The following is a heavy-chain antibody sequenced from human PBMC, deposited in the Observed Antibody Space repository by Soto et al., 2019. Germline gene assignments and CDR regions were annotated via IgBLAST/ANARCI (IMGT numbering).Heavy chain of an antibody. CDR1: GGTFSSYA. J-gene: IGHJ6*02. Sequence: ASVKVSCKASGGTFSSYAISWVRQAPGQGLEWMGGIIPIFGTANYAQKFQGRVTITADESTSTAYMELSSLRSEDTAVYYCARRSYCTNGVCKYYYYYGMDVWGQGTTVTVSS. D-gene: IGHD2-8*01. CDR3: ARRSYCTNGVCKYYYYYGMDV. CDR2: IIPIFGTA. V-gene: IGHV1-69*13.